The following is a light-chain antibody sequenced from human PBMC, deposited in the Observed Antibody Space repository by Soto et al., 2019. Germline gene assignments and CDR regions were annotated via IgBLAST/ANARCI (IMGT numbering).Light chain of an antibody. Sequence: QSALTQPRSVSGSPGQSVTISCTGASGDVGGYNFVSWYQQLPGTAPKLLIYDNNKRPSGIPDRFSGSKSGTSATLGITGLQTGDEADYYCGTWESSLSAGVFGTGTKLTVL. CDR1: SGDVGGYNF. CDR3: GTWESSLSAGV. CDR2: DNN. V-gene: IGLV1-51*01. J-gene: IGLJ1*01.